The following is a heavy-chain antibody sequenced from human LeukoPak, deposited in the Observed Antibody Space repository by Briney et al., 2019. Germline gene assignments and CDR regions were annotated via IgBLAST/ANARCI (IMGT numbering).Heavy chain of an antibody. J-gene: IGHJ4*02. CDR3: ARLGVYYYDSSGYLYFDY. Sequence: KPGESLKLSCKGSGYRFTSYWIGWVRQMPGKGLEWMGIIYPGDSDTRYSPSFQGQVTISADKSISTAYLQWSSLKASDTAMYYCARLGVYYYDSSGYLYFDYWGQGTLVTVSS. CDR1: GYRFTSYW. D-gene: IGHD3-22*01. V-gene: IGHV5-51*03. CDR2: IYPGDSDT.